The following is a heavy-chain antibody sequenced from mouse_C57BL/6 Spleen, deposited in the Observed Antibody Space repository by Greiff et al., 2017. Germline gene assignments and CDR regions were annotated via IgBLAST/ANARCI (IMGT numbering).Heavy chain of an antibody. D-gene: IGHD2-1*01. J-gene: IGHJ2*01. CDR3: ARNLQRDYFDY. CDR2: ISSGGSYT. CDR1: GFTFSSYG. V-gene: IGHV5-6*01. Sequence: VQLQQSGGDLVKPGGSLKLSCAASGFTFSSYGMSWVRQTPDKRLEWVATISSGGSYTYYPDSVKGRFTISRDNAKNTLYLQMSSLKSEDTAMYYCARNLQRDYFDYWGQGTTLTVSS.